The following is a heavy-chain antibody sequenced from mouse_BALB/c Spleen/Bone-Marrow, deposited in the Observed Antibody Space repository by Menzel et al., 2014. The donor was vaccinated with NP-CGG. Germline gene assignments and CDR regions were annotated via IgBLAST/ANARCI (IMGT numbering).Heavy chain of an antibody. CDR2: ISYSGST. D-gene: IGHD2-4*01. CDR1: GYSITSDYA. J-gene: IGHJ2*01. V-gene: IGHV3-2*02. Sequence: DVKLQESGPGLVKPSQSLSLTCTVTGYSITSDYAWNWIRQFPGNKLEWMGYISYSGSTSYNPSLKSRISITRDTSKNQFFLQLNSVTTEDTATYYCARYDYDVGYFDYWGRGTTLTVSS. CDR3: ARYDYDVGYFDY.